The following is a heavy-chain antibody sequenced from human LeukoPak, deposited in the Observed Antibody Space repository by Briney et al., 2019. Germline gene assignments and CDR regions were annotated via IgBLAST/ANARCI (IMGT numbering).Heavy chain of an antibody. Sequence: GGSLRLSCAASGFTFSSYGMHWVRQAPGKGLEWVAVIWYDGSNKYYADSVKGRFTISRDNSKNTLYLQMNSLRAEDTAVYYCAKDSLGYCSSTSCSYFDYWGQGTLVTVSS. CDR3: AKDSLGYCSSTSCSYFDY. V-gene: IGHV3-33*06. CDR1: GFTFSSYG. CDR2: IWYDGSNK. J-gene: IGHJ4*02. D-gene: IGHD2-2*01.